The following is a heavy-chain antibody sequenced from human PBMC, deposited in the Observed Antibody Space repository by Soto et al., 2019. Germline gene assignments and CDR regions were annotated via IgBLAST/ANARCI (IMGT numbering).Heavy chain of an antibody. CDR2: IYHSGVT. D-gene: IGHD6-19*01. V-gene: IGHV4-30-2*01. CDR1: GDSSSTSTYS. Sequence: KSSETLSLTCSFSGDSSSTSTYSWSWIRQPPGKALEWVGFIYHSGVTSYNPSLKSRVSISLDMSNSQCTLNLRSVTAADTAVYYCAGMPYASGLRFDPWGPGTMVTVYS. CDR3: AGMPYASGLRFDP. J-gene: IGHJ5*02.